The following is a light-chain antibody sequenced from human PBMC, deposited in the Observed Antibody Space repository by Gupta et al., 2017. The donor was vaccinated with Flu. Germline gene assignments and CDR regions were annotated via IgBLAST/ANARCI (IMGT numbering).Light chain of an antibody. CDR3: SSYTSTNTFYV. CDR2: DVS. CDR1: SSDVGRSNY. V-gene: IGLV2-14*01. J-gene: IGLJ1*01. Sequence: QSALTKPASVSGSPGQSITISCTGTSSDVGRSNYVSWYQQHPGKAPKLIIYDVSYRPSGVSSRFSGSKSGNTASLTISGLEAEDETDYYCSSYTSTNTFYVFGTGTKVPVL.